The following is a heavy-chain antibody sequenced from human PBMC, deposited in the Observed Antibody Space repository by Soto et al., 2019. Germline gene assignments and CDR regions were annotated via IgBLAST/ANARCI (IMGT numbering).Heavy chain of an antibody. Sequence: GGSLRLSCAASGFTFSSYAMSWVRQAPGKGLEWVSAISGSGVSTYYADTVKGRFTISRDNSKNTLYLQMNSLRAEDTAVYYCAKEQSYSGGWYPIDFWGQGTLVTVSS. CDR1: GFTFSSYA. V-gene: IGHV3-23*01. D-gene: IGHD6-19*01. J-gene: IGHJ4*01. CDR3: AKEQSYSGGWYPIDF. CDR2: ISGSGVST.